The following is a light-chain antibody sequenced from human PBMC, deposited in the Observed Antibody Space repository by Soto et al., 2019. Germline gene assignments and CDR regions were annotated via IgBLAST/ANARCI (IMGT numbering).Light chain of an antibody. CDR1: QGISSY. V-gene: IGKV1-8*01. CDR3: QQYYSYPPGT. J-gene: IGKJ2*01. CDR2: AAS. Sequence: AIRMTQSPSSLSASTGDRVTITCRASQGISSYLAWYQQKPGKAPKLLIYAASTLQSGVPSRFSGSGSGTDFTLTISCLQSEDFVTYYCQQYYSYPPGTFGQGTKVDIK.